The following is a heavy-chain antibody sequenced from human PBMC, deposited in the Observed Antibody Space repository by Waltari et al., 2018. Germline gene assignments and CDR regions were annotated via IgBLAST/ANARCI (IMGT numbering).Heavy chain of an antibody. J-gene: IGHJ4*02. CDR1: GYSFTDYH. V-gene: IGHV1-2*02. CDR3: ARDPGPIVGAPDY. CDR2: INPKNVGT. D-gene: IGHD1-26*01. Sequence: QVQLVQSGTEVKKPGASVKVSCQASGYSFTDYHLHWVRQTPGQGLEWLGWINPKNVGTGYAQNLLGRVTMTRDTSINTVYMDLIGLRSDDTAVFYCARDPGPIVGAPDYWGQGTLVTVSS.